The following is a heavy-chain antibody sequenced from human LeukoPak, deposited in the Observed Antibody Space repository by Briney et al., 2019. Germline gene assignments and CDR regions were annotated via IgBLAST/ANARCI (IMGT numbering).Heavy chain of an antibody. D-gene: IGHD3-22*01. CDR1: GGSISSSSYY. Sequence: SETLSLACTVSGGSISSSSYYWGWIRQPPGKGLEWIGSIYYSGSTYYNPSLKSRVTISVDTSKNQFSLKLSSVTAADTAVYYCARDIPNYYYDSSGYSSDAFDIWGQGTMVTVSS. CDR3: ARDIPNYYYDSSGYSSDAFDI. V-gene: IGHV4-39*07. CDR2: IYYSGST. J-gene: IGHJ3*02.